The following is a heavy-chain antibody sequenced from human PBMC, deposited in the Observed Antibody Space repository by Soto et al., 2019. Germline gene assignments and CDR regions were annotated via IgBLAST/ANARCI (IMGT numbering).Heavy chain of an antibody. CDR2: INIKTDGGTT. CDR1: GFTFSNAW. J-gene: IGHJ4*02. V-gene: IGHV3-15*01. Sequence: PGGSLRLSCAASGFTFSNAWMSWVRQAPGTGLEWVGRINIKTDGGTTDYAAPVKGRFTISRDDSKNTLYLQMNSLKTEDTAVYYCTTDYGYSSSWYSKGFDYWGQRTLVTVSS. CDR3: TTDYGYSSSWYSKGFDY. D-gene: IGHD6-13*01.